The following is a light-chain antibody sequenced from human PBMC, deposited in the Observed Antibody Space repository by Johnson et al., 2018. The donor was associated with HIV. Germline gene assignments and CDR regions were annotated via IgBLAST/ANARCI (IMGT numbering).Light chain of an antibody. J-gene: IGLJ1*01. CDR2: DND. CDR1: RSNIGNNY. CDR3: GTWDASLSVNV. Sequence: QSVLTQPPSVSAAPGQKVTISCSGSRSNIGNNYVSWFQHLTGAAPKLLIYDNDRLPSGVPDRFSGSKSGTSATLDITGLQSGDEADYYCGTWDASLSVNVFGPGTKVTVL. V-gene: IGLV1-51*02.